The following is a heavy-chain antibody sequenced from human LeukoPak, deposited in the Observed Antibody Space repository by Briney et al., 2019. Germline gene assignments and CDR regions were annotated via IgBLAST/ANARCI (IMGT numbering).Heavy chain of an antibody. Sequence: SETLSLTCIVSSGSINNHYWSWIRQPPGKRLEWIGYIYDSWNTNYNPSLQSRVTIPMDASRNQFSLNLTSVTAADTAVYYCARDQIGYGLDYWGQGTLVTVSS. J-gene: IGHJ4*02. CDR1: SGSINNHY. D-gene: IGHD5-18*01. CDR3: ARDQIGYGLDY. CDR2: IYDSWNT. V-gene: IGHV4-59*11.